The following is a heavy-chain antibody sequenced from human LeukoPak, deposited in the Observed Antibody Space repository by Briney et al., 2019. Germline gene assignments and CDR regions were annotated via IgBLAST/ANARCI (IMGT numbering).Heavy chain of an antibody. CDR2: MNPNSGNT. D-gene: IGHD5-12*01. V-gene: IGHV1-8*02. Sequence: ASVKVSCKASGGTFSSYAISWVRQASGQGLEWMGWMNPNSGNTGYAQKFQGRFTMTWDTSISTAYMELSSLRSDDTAVYYCAREYRRQPDWGQGTLVTVSS. J-gene: IGHJ4*02. CDR1: GGTFSSYA. CDR3: AREYRRQPD.